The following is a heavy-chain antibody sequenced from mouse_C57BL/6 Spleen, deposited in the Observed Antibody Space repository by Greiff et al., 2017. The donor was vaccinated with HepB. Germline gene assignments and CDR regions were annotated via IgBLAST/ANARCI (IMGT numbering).Heavy chain of an antibody. CDR3: ARWGGYYVDY. CDR2: IYPGDGDT. D-gene: IGHD1-1*02. J-gene: IGHJ2*01. CDR1: GYAFSSYW. Sequence: QVHVKQSGAELVKPGASVKISCKASGYAFSSYWMNWVKQRPGKGLEWIGQIYPGDGDTNYNGKFKGKATLTADKSSSTAYMQLSSLTSEDSAVYFCARWGGYYVDYWGQGTTLTVSS. V-gene: IGHV1-80*01.